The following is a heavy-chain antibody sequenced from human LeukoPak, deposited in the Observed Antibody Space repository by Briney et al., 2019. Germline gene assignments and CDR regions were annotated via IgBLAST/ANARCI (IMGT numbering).Heavy chain of an antibody. Sequence: GRSLRLSCAASGFAFQSYALLWLRQAPGKGLEWVSGILSDGTTVGYADSVRGRFTISRDNAKNSLYLQMNSLRTEDSALYYCTADGAGDLDYWGQGTLVTVSS. V-gene: IGHV3-9*01. J-gene: IGHJ4*02. CDR3: TADGAGDLDY. CDR1: GFAFQSYA. CDR2: ILSDGTTV. D-gene: IGHD4/OR15-4a*01.